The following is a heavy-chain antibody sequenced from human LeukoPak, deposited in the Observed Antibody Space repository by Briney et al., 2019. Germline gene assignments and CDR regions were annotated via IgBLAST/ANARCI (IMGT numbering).Heavy chain of an antibody. Sequence: PGGSLRLSCAASGFTFSNAWMSWVRQAPGKGLEWVSAISGSGGSTYYADSVKGRFTISRDNSKNTLYLQMNSLRAEDTAVYYCAKDPPYDFWSGYPDYWGQGTLVTVSS. D-gene: IGHD3-3*01. CDR2: ISGSGGST. CDR1: GFTFSNAW. V-gene: IGHV3-23*01. J-gene: IGHJ4*02. CDR3: AKDPPYDFWSGYPDY.